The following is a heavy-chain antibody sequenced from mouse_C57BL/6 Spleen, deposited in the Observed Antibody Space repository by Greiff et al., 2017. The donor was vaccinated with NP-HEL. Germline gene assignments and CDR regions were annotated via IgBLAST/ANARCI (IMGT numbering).Heavy chain of an antibody. D-gene: IGHD2-4*01. V-gene: IGHV1-18*01. CDR1: GYTFTDYN. CDR3: ARAGYDYHWYFDV. CDR2: INPNNGGT. Sequence: EVQLQESGPELVKPGASVKIPCKASGYTFTDYNMDWVKQSHGKSLEWIGDINPNNGGTIYNQKFKGKATLTVDKSSSTAYMELRSLTSEDTAVYYCARAGYDYHWYFDVWGTGTTVTVSS. J-gene: IGHJ1*03.